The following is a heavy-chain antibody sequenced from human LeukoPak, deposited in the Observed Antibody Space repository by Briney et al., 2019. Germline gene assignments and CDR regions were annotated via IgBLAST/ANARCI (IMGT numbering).Heavy chain of an antibody. CDR3: ARVYDSGSQAYFYYMDV. CDR1: GGSISSYY. V-gene: IGHV4-59*01. J-gene: IGHJ6*03. Sequence: PSETLSLTCTVSGGSISSYYWSWIRQPPGKGLEWIGYIYYSGSTNYNPSLKSRVTISVDTSKSQFSLKLNSVTAADTAVYYCARVYDSGSQAYFYYMDVWGKGTTVTISS. CDR2: IYYSGST. D-gene: IGHD3-10*01.